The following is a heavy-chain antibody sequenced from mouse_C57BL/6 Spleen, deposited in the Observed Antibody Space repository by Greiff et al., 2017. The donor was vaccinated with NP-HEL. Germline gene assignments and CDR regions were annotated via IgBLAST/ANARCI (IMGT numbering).Heavy chain of an antibody. D-gene: IGHD1-1*01. CDR2: ISSGSSTI. CDR1: GFTFSDYG. CDR3: ARGLYGSSGSPFDY. Sequence: EVKLMESGGGLVKPGGSLKLSCAASGFTFSDYGMHWVRQAPEKGLEWVAYISSGSSTIYYADTVKGRFTISRDNAKNTLFLQMTSLRSEDTAMYYCARGLYGSSGSPFDYWGQGTTLTVSS. V-gene: IGHV5-17*01. J-gene: IGHJ2*01.